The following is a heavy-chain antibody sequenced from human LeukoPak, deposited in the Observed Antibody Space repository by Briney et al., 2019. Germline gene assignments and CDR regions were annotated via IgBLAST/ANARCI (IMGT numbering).Heavy chain of an antibody. CDR3: AKDLSRGYSSSWPDY. Sequence: GGSLRLSCAASGFTFDDYAMHWVRHAPGKGLEWVSGISWNSGSIGYADSVKGRFTISGDNAKNSLYLQMNSLRAEDTALYYCAKDLSRGYSSSWPDYWGQGTLVTVSS. D-gene: IGHD6-13*01. V-gene: IGHV3-9*01. J-gene: IGHJ4*02. CDR2: ISWNSGSI. CDR1: GFTFDDYA.